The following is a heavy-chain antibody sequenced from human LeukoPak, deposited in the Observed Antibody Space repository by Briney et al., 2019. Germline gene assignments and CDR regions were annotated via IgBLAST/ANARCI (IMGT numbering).Heavy chain of an antibody. CDR2: IRSKANSYAT. V-gene: IGHV3-73*01. J-gene: IGHJ4*02. CDR3: TTGPYDYGSGTYYH. Sequence: PGGSLRLSCAASGFTFSGSAMHWVRQASGKGLEWVGRIRSKANSYATAYAASVKGRFTISRDDSKNTAYLQMNSLKTEDTAVYYCTTGPYDYGSGTYYHWGQGTLVTVSS. CDR1: GFTFSGSA. D-gene: IGHD3-10*01.